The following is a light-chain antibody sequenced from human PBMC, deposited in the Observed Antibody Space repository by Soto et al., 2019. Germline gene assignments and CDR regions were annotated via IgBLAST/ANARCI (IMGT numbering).Light chain of an antibody. Sequence: EIVLTQSPGTLSLSPGERATLSCRASQSVSSSYLAWYQQKPGQAPRLLIYGASSRAPGIPDRFSGSGSGTDFTLSISRLEPEDFAVYFCQQYGTSPSTFGPGTKVDFK. CDR3: QQYGTSPST. CDR1: QSVSSSY. V-gene: IGKV3-20*01. J-gene: IGKJ3*01. CDR2: GAS.